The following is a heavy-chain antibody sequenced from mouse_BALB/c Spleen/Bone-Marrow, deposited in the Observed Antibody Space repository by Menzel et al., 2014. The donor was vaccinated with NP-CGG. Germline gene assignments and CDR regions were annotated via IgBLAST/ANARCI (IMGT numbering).Heavy chain of an antibody. CDR3: VGVYYDYDVYFDV. CDR1: GYSFTGYF. CDR2: INPYTGDT. D-gene: IGHD2-4*01. Sequence: EGKMKKTGNKKMKPGASVKISCKASGYSFTGYFMNWVKQSHGKSLEWIGRINPYTGDTLYNQKFKGKATLTVDKSSSTAHMELCGLTSEDSAVYYCVGVYYDYDVYFDVWGAGTTVTVSS. J-gene: IGHJ1*01. V-gene: IGHV1-20*01.